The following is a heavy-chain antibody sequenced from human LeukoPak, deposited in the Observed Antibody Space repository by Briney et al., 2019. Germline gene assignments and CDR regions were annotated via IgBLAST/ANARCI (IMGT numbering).Heavy chain of an antibody. D-gene: IGHD3-9*01. CDR2: INHSGST. Sequence: SETLSLTCAVYGGSFSGYYWSWIRQPPGKGLEWIGEINHSGSTNYNPSLKSRVTISVDTSKNQFSLKLSFVTAADTAVYYCARAGGDYDILTGYSWWFDPWGQGTLVTVSS. CDR3: ARAGGDYDILTGYSWWFDP. J-gene: IGHJ5*02. CDR1: GGSFSGYY. V-gene: IGHV4-34*01.